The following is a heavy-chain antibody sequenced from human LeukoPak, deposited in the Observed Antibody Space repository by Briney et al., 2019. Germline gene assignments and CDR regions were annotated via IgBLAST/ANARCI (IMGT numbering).Heavy chain of an antibody. CDR2: ITGSTYSS. CDR3: AKDQLNRFCSGGSCSITHDY. V-gene: IGHV3-23*01. Sequence: GGSLRLSCAASGFIFSSYGMSWVRQAPGGGLEWISGITGSTYSSYNADSVRGRFTISRDNSKNTLYLQMNSLRADDTAVYYCAKDQLNRFCSGGSCSITHDYWGQGTLVTVSS. J-gene: IGHJ4*02. D-gene: IGHD2-15*01. CDR1: GFIFSSYG.